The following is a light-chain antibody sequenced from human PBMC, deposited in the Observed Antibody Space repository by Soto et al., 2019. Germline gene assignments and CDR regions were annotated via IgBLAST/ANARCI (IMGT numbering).Light chain of an antibody. CDR3: HQRQSWARP. V-gene: IGKV3-11*01. Sequence: IVLTQSPATLSSFPGDRVTLSCRASQYINTRLAWYQHRPGQAPRLLIYQTSIRAAGIPARFSASGSGTDFIFTISDVQPEDFALYFVHQRQSWARPVGQVTKVDIX. J-gene: IGKJ1*01. CDR2: QTS. CDR1: QYINTR.